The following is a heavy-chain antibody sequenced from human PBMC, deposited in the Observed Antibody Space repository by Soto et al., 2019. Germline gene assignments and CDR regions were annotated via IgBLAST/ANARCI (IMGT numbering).Heavy chain of an antibody. D-gene: IGHD2-2*01. CDR2: TYYRSKWYN. CDR3: ARDEDEYLGLNH. J-gene: IGHJ5*02. V-gene: IGHV6-1*01. CDR1: GDSVSSNSAA. Sequence: PSQTLSLTCAISGDSVSSNSAALNWIRQSPSRGLEWLGRTYYRSKWYNDYTSSVKSRISINPDASKNQFSLQLRSVTPEDTAVYYCARDEDEYLGLNHWGQGIPVTVSS.